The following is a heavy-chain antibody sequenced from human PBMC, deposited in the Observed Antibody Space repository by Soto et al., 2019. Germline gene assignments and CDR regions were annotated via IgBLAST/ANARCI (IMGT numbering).Heavy chain of an antibody. CDR1: GGSINNYY. CDR2: IHYTGTT. D-gene: IGHD3-16*01. J-gene: IGHJ5*02. CDR3: ARVSAWTPGGLNAVSP. Sequence: QVQLQESGPGLVKPSETLSLTCTVSGGSINNYYWNWIRQSPGKGLEWIGYIHYTGTTTYNPSFKSRVTMSVDTSKNQVSLRLNSVTAADTATYFCARVSAWTPGGLNAVSPWGQGTLVTVSS. V-gene: IGHV4-59*01.